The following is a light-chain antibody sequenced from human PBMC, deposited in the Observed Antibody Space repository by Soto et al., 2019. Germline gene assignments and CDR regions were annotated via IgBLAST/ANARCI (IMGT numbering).Light chain of an antibody. J-gene: IGKJ2*01. CDR2: AAS. CDR1: QSISVH. CDR3: QQSYITPYT. V-gene: IGKV1-39*01. Sequence: DIQMTQSPSSLSASVGDTVTITCRASQSISVHLNWYQQKPGKVPKLLIYAASNLQSGVPSSFSGSGCDTDFALTISSLQPEDFATYYCQQSYITPYTFGQGTKLQIK.